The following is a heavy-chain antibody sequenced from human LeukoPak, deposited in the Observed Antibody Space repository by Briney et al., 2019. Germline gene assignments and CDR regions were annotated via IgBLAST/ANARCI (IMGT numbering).Heavy chain of an antibody. J-gene: IGHJ4*02. CDR3: ATSPYYYYDSSGPNSFDY. CDR1: GGSISSTSYY. CDR2: FYSGGRT. Sequence: SETLSLTCILSGGSISSTSYYWGWIRQPPGKGLEWIGSFYSGGRTYYNPSLKSRVTISVDTSKNQFSLKLTSATAADTAVYYCATSPYYYYDSSGPNSFDYWGQGTLVTVSS. V-gene: IGHV4-39*01. D-gene: IGHD3-22*01.